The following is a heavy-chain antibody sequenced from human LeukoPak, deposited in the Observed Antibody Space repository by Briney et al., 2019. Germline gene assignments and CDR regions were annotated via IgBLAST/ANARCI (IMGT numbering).Heavy chain of an antibody. V-gene: IGHV3-23*01. CDR3: ARAKPKNMVRGLIMRRESRYYFDY. CDR1: GFTFSTYA. Sequence: GGSLRLSCAASGFTFSTYAMSWVRQIPGKGLEWVSSISAGSGTTYYADSVKGRFTISRDNSKSTLYIQMNSLRAEDTAVYYCARAKPKNMVRGLIMRRESRYYFDYWGQGTLVTVSS. J-gene: IGHJ4*02. CDR2: ISAGSGTT. D-gene: IGHD3-10*01.